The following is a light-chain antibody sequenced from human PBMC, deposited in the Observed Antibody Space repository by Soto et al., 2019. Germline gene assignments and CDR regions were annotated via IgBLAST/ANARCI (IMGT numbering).Light chain of an antibody. CDR3: EAWDDSLNGPG. CDR1: SSNIGSNS. V-gene: IGLV1-44*01. Sequence: QSVLSQPPSASGTPGQRVPISCSGSSSNIGSNSVNWYQHLPGTAPKLLIYSNNQRPSGVPDRFSGSKSGTSASLAISGLQSEDEADYYCEAWDDSLNGPGFGTGTKVTVL. CDR2: SNN. J-gene: IGLJ1*01.